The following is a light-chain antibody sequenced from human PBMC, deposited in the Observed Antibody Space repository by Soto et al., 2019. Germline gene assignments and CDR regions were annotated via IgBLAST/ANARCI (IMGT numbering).Light chain of an antibody. J-gene: IGLJ2*01. CDR1: SSDVGGYNC. V-gene: IGLV2-14*01. CDR3: SSYTSSSTLVV. CDR2: YVS. Sequence: QSALTHPASVSGSPGQSLTISCTGTSSDVGGYNCFSWYQQHPGKAPKLIIYYVSNRPSGVYNRFSGSKSGNTAALTISGVQADDEADYYCSSYTSSSTLVVFGGGTKLTVL.